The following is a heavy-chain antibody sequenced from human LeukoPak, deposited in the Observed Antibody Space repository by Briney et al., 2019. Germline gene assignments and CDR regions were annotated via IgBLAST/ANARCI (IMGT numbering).Heavy chain of an antibody. V-gene: IGHV3-30*03. CDR2: ISYDGSNK. J-gene: IGHJ4*02. CDR1: GFTFSSYG. D-gene: IGHD4-23*01. CDR3: PLSSYGGNSAFDY. Sequence: GGSLRLSCAASGFTFSSYGMHWVRQAPGKGLEWVAVISYDGSNKYYADSVKGRFTISRDNSKNTLYLQMNSLRAEDTAVYYCPLSSYGGNSAFDYWGQGTLVTVS.